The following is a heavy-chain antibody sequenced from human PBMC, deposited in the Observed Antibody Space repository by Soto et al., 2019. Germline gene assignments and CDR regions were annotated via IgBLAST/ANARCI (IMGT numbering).Heavy chain of an antibody. J-gene: IGHJ4*02. CDR1: GGSISSGGYS. V-gene: IGHV4-30-2*01. CDR3: ASASTTVTTLDY. Sequence: PSETLSLTCAVSGGSISSGGYSWSWIRQPPGKGLEWIGYIYHSGSTYYNPSLKSRVTISVDRSKNQFSLKLSSVTAADTAVYYCASASTTVTTLDYWGQGTLLTVSS. D-gene: IGHD4-17*01. CDR2: IYHSGST.